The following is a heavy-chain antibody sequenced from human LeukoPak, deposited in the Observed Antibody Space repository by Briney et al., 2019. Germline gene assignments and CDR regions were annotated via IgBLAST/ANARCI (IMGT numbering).Heavy chain of an antibody. J-gene: IGHJ6*03. Sequence: PSETLFLTCTVSGGSTSSYYWSWIRQPAGKGLEWIGRIYTSGSTNYNPSLKSRVTMSVDTSKNQFSLKLSSVTAADTAVYYCARVRVDYDFWSGTSHYYYYYMDVWGKGTTVTVSS. V-gene: IGHV4-4*07. D-gene: IGHD3-3*01. CDR2: IYTSGST. CDR3: ARVRVDYDFWSGTSHYYYYYMDV. CDR1: GGSTSSYY.